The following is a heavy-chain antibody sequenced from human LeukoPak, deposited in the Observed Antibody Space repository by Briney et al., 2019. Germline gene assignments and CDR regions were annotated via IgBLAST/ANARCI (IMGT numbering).Heavy chain of an antibody. V-gene: IGHV1-18*01. CDR2: ISAYNGNT. Sequence: ASVTVSCKASGYTFTSYGISWVRQAPGQGLEWMGWISAYNGNTNYAQKLQGRVTMTTDTSTSTAYMELRSLRSDDTAVYYCASSYYYYYGMDVWGQGTTVTVSS. CDR1: GYTFTSYG. J-gene: IGHJ6*02. CDR3: ASSYYYYYGMDV.